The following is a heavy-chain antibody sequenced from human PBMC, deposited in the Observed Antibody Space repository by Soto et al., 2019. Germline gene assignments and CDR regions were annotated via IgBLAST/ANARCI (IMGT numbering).Heavy chain of an antibody. CDR1: GGSISSYY. D-gene: IGHD6-13*01. CDR3: ARDKSLYSI. CDR2: IYYSGST. J-gene: IGHJ3*01. Sequence: SETLSLTCTVSGGSISSYYWSWIRQPPGKGLEWIGYIYYSGSTNYNPSLKSRVTISVDTSKNQFSLKLSSVTAADTAVYYCARDKSLYSIWGQGTMVTVSS. V-gene: IGHV4-59*01.